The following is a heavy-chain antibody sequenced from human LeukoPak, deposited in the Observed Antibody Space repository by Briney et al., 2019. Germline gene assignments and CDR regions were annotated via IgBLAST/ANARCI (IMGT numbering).Heavy chain of an antibody. J-gene: IGHJ3*02. CDR3: AGSPTVDAAFDI. D-gene: IGHD4-23*01. V-gene: IGHV3-23*01. CDR2: ISGSGGST. CDR1: GFTFSSYA. Sequence: GGSLRLSCAASGFTFSSYAMSWVRQAPGKGLEWVPSISGSGGSTYYADSVRGRFTVSRDNSRNTLALQMNSLGAEDTAVYYCAGSPTVDAAFDIWGQGTMVTVSS.